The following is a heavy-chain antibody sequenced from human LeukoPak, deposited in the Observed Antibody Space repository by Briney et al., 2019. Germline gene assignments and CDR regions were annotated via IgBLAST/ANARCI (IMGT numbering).Heavy chain of an antibody. J-gene: IGHJ3*02. D-gene: IGHD4-17*01. Sequence: SETLPLTCTVSGGSISSSSYYWRWIRQPPGKGLEWIGSIYYSGSTYYNPSLKSRVTISVDTSKNQFSLKLSSVTAADTAVYYCARHGGADYGDYVEAFDIWGQGTMVTVSS. CDR1: GGSISSSSYY. CDR3: ARHGGADYGDYVEAFDI. V-gene: IGHV4-39*01. CDR2: IYYSGST.